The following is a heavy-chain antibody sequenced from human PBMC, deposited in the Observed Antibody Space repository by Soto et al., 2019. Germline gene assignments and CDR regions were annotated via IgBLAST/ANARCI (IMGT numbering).Heavy chain of an antibody. V-gene: IGHV4-59*01. J-gene: IGHJ6*03. D-gene: IGHD3-3*02. CDR3: ARDGPHLLSADYYYYMDV. Sequence: QVQLQESGPGLVKPSETLSLTCTVSGGSISSYFWSWIRQPPGKGLEWIGYIYYSGSTNYNPSLQSRVTISVDTSKNQFSLKLSSVTAADTAVYYCARDGPHLLSADYYYYMDVWGKGTTVTVSS. CDR1: GGSISSYF. CDR2: IYYSGST.